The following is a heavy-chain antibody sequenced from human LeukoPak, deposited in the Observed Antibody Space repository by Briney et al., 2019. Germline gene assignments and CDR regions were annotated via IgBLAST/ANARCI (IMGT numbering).Heavy chain of an antibody. CDR1: GFTFSSYS. Sequence: GGSLRLSCAASGFTFSSYSMNWVRQAPGKGLEWVSYISSSSSTIYYADSVKGRFTISRDNAKNSLYLQMNSLRAEDTAVYYCARDPSQPSDYWGQGTLVTVSS. CDR3: ARDPSQPSDY. V-gene: IGHV3-48*01. CDR2: ISSSSSTI. J-gene: IGHJ4*02.